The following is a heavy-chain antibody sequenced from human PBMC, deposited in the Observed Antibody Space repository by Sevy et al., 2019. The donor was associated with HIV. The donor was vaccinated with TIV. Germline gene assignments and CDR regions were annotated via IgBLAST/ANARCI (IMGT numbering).Heavy chain of an antibody. CDR1: GGTFSSYA. CDR2: IIPIFGTA. J-gene: IGHJ5*02. CDR3: ASGRGWELRNWFDP. V-gene: IGHV1-69*13. Sequence: ASVKVFCKASGGTFSSYAISWVRQAPGQGLEWMGGIIPIFGTANYAQKFQGRVTITADESTSTAYMELSSLRSEDTAVYYCASGRGWELRNWFDPWGQGTLVTVSS. D-gene: IGHD1-26*01.